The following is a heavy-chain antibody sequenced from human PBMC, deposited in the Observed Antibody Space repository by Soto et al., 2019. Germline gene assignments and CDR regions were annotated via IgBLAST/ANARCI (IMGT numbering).Heavy chain of an antibody. D-gene: IGHD1-26*01. J-gene: IGHJ4*02. CDR1: GYSFTNFW. CDR2: IYPGDSDI. Sequence: PGESLKICCKGSGYSFTNFWVGWVRQMPGKGLEWMGIIYPGDSDIKYSPSFQGQVTISADKSITTVYLQWSSLKASDTAMYYCAVGPSTSFDYWGQGTLVTVSS. V-gene: IGHV5-51*01. CDR3: AVGPSTSFDY.